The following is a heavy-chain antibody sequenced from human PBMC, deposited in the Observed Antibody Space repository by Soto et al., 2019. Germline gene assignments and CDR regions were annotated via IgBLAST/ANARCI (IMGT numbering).Heavy chain of an antibody. D-gene: IGHD4-17*01. Sequence: ASVKVSCKASGYTFTSYDINWVRQATGQGLEWMGWMNPNSGNTGCAQKFQGRVTMTRNTSISTAYMELSSLRSEDTAVYYCARPVTVTTPGDFQHWGQGTLVTVSS. CDR1: GYTFTSYD. CDR2: MNPNSGNT. CDR3: ARPVTVTTPGDFQH. J-gene: IGHJ1*01. V-gene: IGHV1-8*01.